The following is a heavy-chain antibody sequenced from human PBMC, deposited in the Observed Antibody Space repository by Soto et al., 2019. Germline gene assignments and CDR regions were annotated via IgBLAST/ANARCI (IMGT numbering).Heavy chain of an antibody. CDR1: GFTFSSYG. J-gene: IGHJ6*02. V-gene: IGHV3-33*01. CDR2: IWSDGSNK. Sequence: QVQLVESGGGVVQPGRSLRLSCAVSGFTFSSYGMHWVRQAPGKGLEWVAVIWSDGSNKYYADSVKGRFTISRDDSKNTLYLQLNSLRAEDTAVYYCARETGGPLYGMAVWGQGTTVTVSS. D-gene: IGHD7-27*01. CDR3: ARETGGPLYGMAV.